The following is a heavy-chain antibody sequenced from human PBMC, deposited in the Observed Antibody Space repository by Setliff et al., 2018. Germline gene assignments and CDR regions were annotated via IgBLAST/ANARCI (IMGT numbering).Heavy chain of an antibody. J-gene: IGHJ4*02. D-gene: IGHD2-15*01. CDR3: ARDVGAYCSGRICHPGY. Sequence: ASVKVSCKASGYTFNNFGISWVRQAPGQGLEWMGWISGYIRDTNYAQKFQGRVTMTADTSTNTAYMELKSLRSDDTAVYYCARDVGAYCSGRICHPGYWGQGTLVTVSS. V-gene: IGHV1-18*01. CDR1: GYTFNNFG. CDR2: ISGYIRDT.